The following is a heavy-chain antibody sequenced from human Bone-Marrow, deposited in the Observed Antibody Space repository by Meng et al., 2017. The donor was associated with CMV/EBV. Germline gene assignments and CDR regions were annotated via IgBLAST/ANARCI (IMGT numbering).Heavy chain of an antibody. CDR2: IIPIFGTA. CDR3: ARDRSFGEQLRPYYYGMDF. V-gene: IGHV1-69*05. Sequence: SVKVSCKASGYTFTSYGISWVRQAPGQGLEWMGGIIPIFGTANYAQKFQGRVTITTDESTSTAYMELSSLRSEDTAVYYCARDRSFGEQLRPYYYGMDFWGQGTTVTVSS. J-gene: IGHJ6*02. D-gene: IGHD6-6*01. CDR1: GYTFTSYG.